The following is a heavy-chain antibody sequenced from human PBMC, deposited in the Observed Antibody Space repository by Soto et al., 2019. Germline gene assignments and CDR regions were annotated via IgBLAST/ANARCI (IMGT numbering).Heavy chain of an antibody. J-gene: IGHJ4*02. Sequence: SETLSLTCTVSGGSISSYYWNWIRQPPGKGLEWIGHIYYIGSTNYNPSLKSRVTISVDTSKNQFSLRLSSVTAADTAVYYCARGTRAAAGYDFDYWGQGTLVTVSS. CDR2: IYYIGST. CDR1: GGSISSYY. V-gene: IGHV4-59*01. CDR3: ARGTRAAAGYDFDY. D-gene: IGHD6-13*01.